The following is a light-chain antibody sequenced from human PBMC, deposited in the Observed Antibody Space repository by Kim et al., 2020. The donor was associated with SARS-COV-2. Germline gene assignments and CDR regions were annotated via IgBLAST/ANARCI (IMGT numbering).Light chain of an antibody. J-gene: IGLJ2*01. V-gene: IGLV4-69*01. CDR2: LNSDGSH. CDR1: SGHSSYA. Sequence: ASVKLTCTLHSGHSSYAIAWHQQQPEKGPRYLMKLNSDGSHSKGDGIPDRFSGSSSGAERYLTISSLQSEDEADYYCQTWGTGSVVFGGGTQLTVL. CDR3: QTWGTGSVV.